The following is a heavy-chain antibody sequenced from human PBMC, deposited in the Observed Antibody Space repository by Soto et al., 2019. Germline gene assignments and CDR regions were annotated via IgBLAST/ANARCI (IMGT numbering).Heavy chain of an antibody. CDR1: GFPFRSYW. CDR2: INSDGSST. J-gene: IGHJ4*02. Sequence: LSLTCAASGFPFRSYWMHWVRQAPGKGLVWVSRINSDGSSTSYADSVKGRFTISRDNAKNTLYLQMNSLRAEDTAVYYCAREQDSSGWYDLFDYWGQGTLVTVSS. V-gene: IGHV3-74*01. CDR3: AREQDSSGWYDLFDY. D-gene: IGHD6-19*01.